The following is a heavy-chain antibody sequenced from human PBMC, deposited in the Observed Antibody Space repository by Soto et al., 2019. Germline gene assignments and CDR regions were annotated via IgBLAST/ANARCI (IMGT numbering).Heavy chain of an antibody. V-gene: IGHV1-69*13. CDR1: GGTFSSYA. CDR3: ASGGRYCSSTSCYFDY. Sequence: GASVKVSCKASGGTFSSYAISWVRQAPGQGLEWMGGIIPIFGTANYAQKFQGRVTITADESTSTAYMELSSLRSEDTAVYYCASGGRYCSSTSCYFDYWGQGTLVTVSS. D-gene: IGHD2-2*01. CDR2: IIPIFGTA. J-gene: IGHJ4*02.